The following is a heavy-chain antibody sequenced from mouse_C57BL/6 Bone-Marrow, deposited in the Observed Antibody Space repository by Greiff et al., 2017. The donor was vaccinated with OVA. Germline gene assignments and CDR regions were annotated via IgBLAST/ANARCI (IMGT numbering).Heavy chain of an antibody. CDR3: ARTLYYSNVRHYYAMDY. CDR1: GFSLTSYA. V-gene: IGHV2-9-1*01. CDR2: IWTGGGT. J-gene: IGHJ4*01. Sequence: VMLVESGPGLVAPSQSLSITCTVSGFSLTSYAISWVRQPPGKGLEWLGVIWTGGGTNYNSALKSRLSISKDNSKSQVFLKMNSLQTDDTARYYCARTLYYSNVRHYYAMDYWGQGTSVTVSS. D-gene: IGHD2-5*01.